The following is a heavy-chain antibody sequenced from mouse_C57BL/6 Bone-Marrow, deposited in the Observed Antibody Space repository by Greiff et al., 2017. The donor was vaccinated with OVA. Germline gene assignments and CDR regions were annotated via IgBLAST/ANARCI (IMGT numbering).Heavy chain of an antibody. J-gene: IGHJ2*01. CDR1: GYTFTDYY. Sequence: VQLQQSGPVLVKPGASVKMSCKASGYTFTDYYMNWVKQSHGKSLEWIGVINPYNGGTSYNQKFKGKATLTVDKSSSTAYMELNSLTSEDSAVYYCARVGTGPFDYWGQGTTLTVSS. CDR2: INPYNGGT. D-gene: IGHD4-1*01. CDR3: ARVGTGPFDY. V-gene: IGHV1-19*01.